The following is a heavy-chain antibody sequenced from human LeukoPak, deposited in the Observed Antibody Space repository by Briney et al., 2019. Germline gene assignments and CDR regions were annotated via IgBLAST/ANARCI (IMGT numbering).Heavy chain of an antibody. CDR2: ISGSGGST. D-gene: IGHD3-22*01. Sequence: PGGSLRLSCAASGFTFSSYAMSWVRQAPGKGLEWVSAISGSGGSTYYADSVKGRFTISRDNSKNTLYLQMNSLRAEDTAVYYCAKIGRMYYHDSSGYNDYWGQGTLVTVSS. V-gene: IGHV3-23*01. CDR3: AKIGRMYYHDSSGYNDY. J-gene: IGHJ4*02. CDR1: GFTFSSYA.